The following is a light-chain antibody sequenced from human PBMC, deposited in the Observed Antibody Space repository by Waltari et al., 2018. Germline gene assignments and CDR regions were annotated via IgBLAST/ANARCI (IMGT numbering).Light chain of an antibody. J-gene: IGKJ2*01. CDR3: QQYYSTPYT. CDR1: QGISNS. Sequence: DIQMTQSPSSLSASVGDRVTITCRASQGISNSLAWYQQKPGKAPKLLLYAASRLESGVPSRFSGSGAGTDYTLTISSLQPEDVATYYCQQYYSTPYTFGQGTKLEIK. V-gene: IGKV1-NL1*01. CDR2: AAS.